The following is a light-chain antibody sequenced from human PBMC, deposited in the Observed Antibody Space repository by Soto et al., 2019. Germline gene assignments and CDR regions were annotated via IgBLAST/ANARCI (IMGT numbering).Light chain of an antibody. V-gene: IGLV1-51*01. CDR1: SSNIGNNY. CDR2: DND. CDR3: GTWYSSLSVVV. J-gene: IGLJ2*01. Sequence: QSVLTQPPSVSAAPGQKVTISCTGSSSNIGNNYVSWYQQLPGTAPTLLIYDNDKRPSGIPDRFSGSKSGSSATLGITGLQTGDEADYYCGTWYSSLSVVVFGGGTKLTVL.